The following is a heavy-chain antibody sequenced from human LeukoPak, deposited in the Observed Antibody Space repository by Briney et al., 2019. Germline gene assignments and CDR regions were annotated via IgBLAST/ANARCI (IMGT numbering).Heavy chain of an antibody. CDR2: IYYSGST. CDR1: GASLSGYY. CDR3: ARQGYSSSLWYFDY. Sequence: SETLSLTCAVYGASLSGYYWSWIRQPPGKGLEWIGYIYYSGSTNYNPSLKSRVTISVDTSKNQFSLKLSSVTAADTAVYYCARQGYSSSLWYFDYWGQGTLVTVSS. D-gene: IGHD6-13*01. J-gene: IGHJ4*02. V-gene: IGHV4-59*08.